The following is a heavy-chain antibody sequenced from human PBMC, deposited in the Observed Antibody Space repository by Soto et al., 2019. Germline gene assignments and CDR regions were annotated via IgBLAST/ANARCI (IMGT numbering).Heavy chain of an antibody. Sequence: ASVKVSCKASGYTFTSYYMHWVRQAPGQGLEWMGVINPSGGSTSYAQKSQGRVTMTRDTSTSTVYMELSSLRSEDTAVYYCARSRLMVYDAFDIWGQGTMVTV. CDR1: GYTFTSYY. CDR3: ARSRLMVYDAFDI. J-gene: IGHJ3*02. D-gene: IGHD2-8*01. CDR2: INPSGGST. V-gene: IGHV1-46*01.